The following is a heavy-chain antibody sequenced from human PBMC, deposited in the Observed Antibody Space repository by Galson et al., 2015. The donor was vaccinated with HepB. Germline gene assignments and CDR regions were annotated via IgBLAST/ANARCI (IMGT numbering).Heavy chain of an antibody. CDR1: GFTFTNYA. CDR2: IGHGGET. Sequence: SLRLSCATSGFTFTNYAMAWVRQVSGKGLEWVPVIGHGGETYYADSAKGRFTISRDNSKKTVFLQMNSLRVDDTAVYYCATSGYSGYDSPDWGQGTLVTVSS. CDR3: ATSGYSGYDSPD. D-gene: IGHD5-12*01. V-gene: IGHV3-23*01. J-gene: IGHJ4*02.